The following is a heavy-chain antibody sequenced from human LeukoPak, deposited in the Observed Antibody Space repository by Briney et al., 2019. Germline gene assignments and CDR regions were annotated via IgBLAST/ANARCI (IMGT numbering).Heavy chain of an antibody. D-gene: IGHD6-13*01. CDR1: GYTFTSYG. CDR2: ISAYNGNT. CDR3: ARDEENSSWYVYLGYGMDV. Sequence: ASVKVSCKASGYTFTSYGISWVRQAPGQGLEWMGWISAYNGNTNYAQKLQGRVTMTTDTSTSTAYMELRSLRSDDTAVYYCARDEENSSWYVYLGYGMDVWGKGTTVTVSS. J-gene: IGHJ6*04. V-gene: IGHV1-18*04.